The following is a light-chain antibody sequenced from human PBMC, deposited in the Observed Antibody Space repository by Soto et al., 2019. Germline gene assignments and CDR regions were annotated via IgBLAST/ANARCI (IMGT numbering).Light chain of an antibody. CDR3: QRYNSAPRP. J-gene: IGKJ1*01. CDR1: QGISHY. CDR2: GAS. Sequence: EIQMTQSPSSLSASVGDRVTITCRASQGISHYLAWYQQKPGKPPTLLMYGASTLQSGVPSRFSGTGSGTDFTLPISSLQPEDVALYYYQRYNSAPRPFGQGTQVEIK. V-gene: IGKV1-27*01.